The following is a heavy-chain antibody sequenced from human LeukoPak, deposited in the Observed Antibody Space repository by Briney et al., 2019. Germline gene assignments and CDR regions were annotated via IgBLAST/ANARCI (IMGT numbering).Heavy chain of an antibody. J-gene: IGHJ4*02. D-gene: IGHD6-19*01. CDR2: IYYSGGT. Sequence: PSETLSLTCTVSGGSISSYYWSWIRQPPGKGLEWIGYIYYSGGTDYNPSLKSRVTISSDTSKNQFSLKLSSVTAADTAVYYCARRGYSSGYYYLDYWGQGTLVAVSS. CDR3: ARRGYSSGYYYLDY. CDR1: GGSISSYY. V-gene: IGHV4-59*08.